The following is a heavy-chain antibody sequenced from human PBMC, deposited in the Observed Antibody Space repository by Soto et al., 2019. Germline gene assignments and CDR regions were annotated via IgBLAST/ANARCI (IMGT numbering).Heavy chain of an antibody. CDR2: IKTKTEGGTI. CDR1: GFTFGNAW. J-gene: IGHJ4*02. Sequence: EVQLVESGGGLVKPGGSLRLSCAASGFTFGNAWMPWVRQAPGKGREWVGRIKTKTEGGTIDYAAPVKGRFTISRDDSKNTLYLQMNSLRTEDTAMYYCSLRDYWGQGTLVTVSS. V-gene: IGHV3-15*01. CDR3: SLRDY. D-gene: IGHD4-17*01.